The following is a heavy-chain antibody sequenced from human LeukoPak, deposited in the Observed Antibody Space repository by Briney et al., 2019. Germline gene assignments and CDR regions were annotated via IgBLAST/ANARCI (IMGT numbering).Heavy chain of an antibody. CDR2: ITTTSSYI. Sequence: GGSLRLSCAASGFTFSSYTMNWVRQAPGKGLEWVSSITTTSSYIYYADSVKGRFTISRDNAKSSLFLQMNSLRAEDTGVYYCAKSFQGPNWFDPWGXGTLVTVSS. V-gene: IGHV3-21*01. CDR3: AKSFQGPNWFDP. J-gene: IGHJ5*02. CDR1: GFTFSSYT.